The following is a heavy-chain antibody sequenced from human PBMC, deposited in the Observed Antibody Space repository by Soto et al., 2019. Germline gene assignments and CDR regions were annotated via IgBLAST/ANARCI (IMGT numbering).Heavy chain of an antibody. D-gene: IGHD6-6*01. CDR2: ISGRDGRT. CDR3: AALTDSSSSLSLFY. CDR1: GFAFSSYA. V-gene: IGHV3-23*01. Sequence: EVQLLESGGGLLQPGGSLRLSCAASGFAFSSYAMSWVRQAPGKGLDWVSAISGRDGRTYYADSVKGRFTISRDNSKNTLFLQMSGLRAEDTALYYCAALTDSSSSLSLFYWGQGTVVTVSS. J-gene: IGHJ4*02.